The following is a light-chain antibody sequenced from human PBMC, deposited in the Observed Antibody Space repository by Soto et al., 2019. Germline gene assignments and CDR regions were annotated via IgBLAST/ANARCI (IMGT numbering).Light chain of an antibody. V-gene: IGKV1-17*01. CDR1: QNINNY. CDR3: QQPNSYPIT. Sequence: IRITVSAAYLSGSVGDRVTITWLASQNINNYLNWYQQKPGRAPKLLIYDASSLESGVPSRFSGSGSGTEFTLTISSLQPEDFATYYCQQPNSYPITFGQGTRLEIK. CDR2: DAS. J-gene: IGKJ5*01.